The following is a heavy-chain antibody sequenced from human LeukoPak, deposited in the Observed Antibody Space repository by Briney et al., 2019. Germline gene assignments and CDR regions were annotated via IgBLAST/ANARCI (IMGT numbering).Heavy chain of an antibody. J-gene: IGHJ4*02. Sequence: PGGSLRLSCAASGFTFSDFGMHWVRQAPGKGLEWVAYIRNDGGSRMYADSVKGRLTISRDDSKNTLSLQMNSLRAEDTALYYCAKDFWSTYDAYWGQGTVVTVSS. D-gene: IGHD3-3*01. CDR3: AKDFWSTYDAY. CDR2: IRNDGGSR. CDR1: GFTFSDFG. V-gene: IGHV3-30*02.